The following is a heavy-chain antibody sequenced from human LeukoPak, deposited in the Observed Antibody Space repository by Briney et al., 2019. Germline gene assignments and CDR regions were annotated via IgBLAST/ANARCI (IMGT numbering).Heavy chain of an antibody. D-gene: IGHD6-19*01. CDR3: AKDSSLSVAGLFDY. Sequence: GGSLRLSCAASGFTFDDYAMHWGRQAPGKGLEWVSGISWNSGSIGYADSVKGRFTISRDNAKNSLYLQMNSLRAEDTALYYCAKDSSLSVAGLFDYWGQGTLVTVSS. CDR1: GFTFDDYA. CDR2: ISWNSGSI. J-gene: IGHJ4*02. V-gene: IGHV3-9*01.